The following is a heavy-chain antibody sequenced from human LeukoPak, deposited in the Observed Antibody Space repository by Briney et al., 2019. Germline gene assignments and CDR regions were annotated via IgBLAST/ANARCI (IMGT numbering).Heavy chain of an antibody. CDR2: ISGSGGST. J-gene: IGHJ3*02. CDR3: ARHRGYTLAFDI. CDR1: GFTFSSYG. V-gene: IGHV3-23*01. D-gene: IGHD5-18*01. Sequence: GGSLRLSCAASGFTFSSYGMSWVRQAPGKGLEWVSGISGSGGSTYYADSVKGRFTISRDNSKNTLYLRMNSLRAEDMAVYYCARHRGYTLAFDIWGQGTMVTVSS.